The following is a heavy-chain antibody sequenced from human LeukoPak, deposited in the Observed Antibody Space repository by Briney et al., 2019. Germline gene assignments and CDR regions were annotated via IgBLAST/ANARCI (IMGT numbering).Heavy chain of an antibody. V-gene: IGHV4-59*01. CDR1: GGSISSYY. D-gene: IGHD1-1*01. CDR2: IYYSGST. CDR3: AGGGNWRLDP. J-gene: IGHJ5*02. Sequence: SETLSLTCNVSGGSISSYYWSWIRQPPGKGLEWIGYIYYSGSTTYNPSLKSRVTISVDTSKNQFSLKLSSVTAADTAVYFCAGGGNWRLDPWGQGTLVTVSS.